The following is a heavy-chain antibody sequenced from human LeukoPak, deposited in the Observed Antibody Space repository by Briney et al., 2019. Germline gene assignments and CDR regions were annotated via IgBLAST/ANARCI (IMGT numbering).Heavy chain of an antibody. J-gene: IGHJ4*02. Sequence: SSETLSLTCTVSGGSISSYYWSWIRQPPGKGLEWIGNIYDRGSTKYNPSLKSRVTISVDTSKNQSSLRLSSVTAADTAVYYCARGRTFDNWGQGTLVTVSS. CDR3: ARGRTFDN. CDR2: IYDRGST. CDR1: GGSISSYY. V-gene: IGHV4-59*01.